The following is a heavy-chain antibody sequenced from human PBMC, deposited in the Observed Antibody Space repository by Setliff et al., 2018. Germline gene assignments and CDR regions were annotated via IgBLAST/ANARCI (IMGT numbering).Heavy chain of an antibody. CDR3: ARDRKEIVVKPPAASLDY. V-gene: IGHV1-18*01. J-gene: IGHJ4*02. D-gene: IGHD2-2*01. CDR2: ISAYNGYI. Sequence: ASVKVSCKASGYTFCSSGISWVRQAPGQGLEWMGWISAYNGYIDYAQKFQGRVTMTTDTSTTTAYMEVRSLRSDDTAVYYCARDRKEIVVKPPAASLDYWGQGTLVTVSS. CDR1: GYTFCSSG.